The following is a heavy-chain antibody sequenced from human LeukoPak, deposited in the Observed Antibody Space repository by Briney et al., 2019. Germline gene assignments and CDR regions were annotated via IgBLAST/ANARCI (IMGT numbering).Heavy chain of an antibody. Sequence: GGSLRLSCAASGFTFDDYGMSWVRQAPGKGLEWVSGINWNGGSTGYADSVKGRFTISRDNSKNTLYLQMNSLRAEDTAVYYCAKPAAGYSSGWYDGPYYFDYWGQGTLVTVSS. D-gene: IGHD6-19*01. V-gene: IGHV3-20*04. CDR2: INWNGGST. J-gene: IGHJ4*02. CDR1: GFTFDDYG. CDR3: AKPAAGYSSGWYDGPYYFDY.